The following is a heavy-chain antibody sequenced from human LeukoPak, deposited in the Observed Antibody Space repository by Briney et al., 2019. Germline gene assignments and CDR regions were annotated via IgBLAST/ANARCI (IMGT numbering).Heavy chain of an antibody. J-gene: IGHJ6*03. CDR3: ARGSRYTRPYGSGRNYYYYYMDV. CDR2: INHSGST. CDR1: GGSISSYY. V-gene: IGHV4-34*01. D-gene: IGHD3-10*01. Sequence: SETLSLTCTVSGGSISSYYWSWIRQPPGKGLEWIGEINHSGSTNYNPSLKSRVTISVDTSKNQFSLKLSSVTAADTAVYYCARGSRYTRPYGSGRNYYYYYMDVWGKGTTVTVSS.